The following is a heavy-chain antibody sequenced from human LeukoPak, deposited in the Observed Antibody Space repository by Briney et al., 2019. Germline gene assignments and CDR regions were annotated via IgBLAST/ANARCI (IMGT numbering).Heavy chain of an antibody. CDR3: ARAPSEIGGYYPEYFRH. CDR1: GFTFSSYW. D-gene: IGHD3-22*01. J-gene: IGHJ1*01. CDR2: IKSDGSI. Sequence: GGSLRLSCAASGFTFSSYWMHWVRQPPGKGLVWVSRIKSDGSINYADSVKGRFTISRDNAKNTVSLQMNSLRAEDTGVYYCARAPSEIGGYYPEYFRHWGQGTLVTVSS. V-gene: IGHV3-74*01.